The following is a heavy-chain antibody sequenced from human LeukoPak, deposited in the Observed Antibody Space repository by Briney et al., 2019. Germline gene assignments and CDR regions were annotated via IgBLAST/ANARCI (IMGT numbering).Heavy chain of an antibody. CDR2: IYSGGST. V-gene: IGHV3-66*01. D-gene: IGHD2-2*01. J-gene: IGHJ6*02. CDR3: ARDNYCSSTSCTDYYGMDD. Sequence: PGGSLRLSCAASGFTVSSNYMSWVRQAPGKGLEWVSVIYSGGSTYYADSVKGRFTISRDNSKNTLYLQMNSLRAEDTAVYYCARDNYCSSTSCTDYYGMDDWGQGTTVTVSS. CDR1: GFTVSSNY.